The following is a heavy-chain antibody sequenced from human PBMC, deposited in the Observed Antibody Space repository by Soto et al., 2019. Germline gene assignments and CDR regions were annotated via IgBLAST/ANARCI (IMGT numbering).Heavy chain of an antibody. CDR3: AKDLWHITMVRGVMGS. J-gene: IGHJ4*02. V-gene: IGHV3-30*18. Sequence: QVQLVESGGGVVQPGRSLRLSCAASGFTFSSYGMHWVRQAPGKGLEWVAVISYDGSNKYYADSVKGRFTISRDNSKNTLYLQMNSLRAEDTAVYYCAKDLWHITMVRGVMGSWGQGTLVTVSS. D-gene: IGHD3-10*01. CDR1: GFTFSSYG. CDR2: ISYDGSNK.